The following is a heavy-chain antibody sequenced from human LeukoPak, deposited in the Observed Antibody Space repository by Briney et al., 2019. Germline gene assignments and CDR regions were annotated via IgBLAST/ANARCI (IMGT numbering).Heavy chain of an antibody. J-gene: IGHJ3*02. CDR3: ARDGGSYYFSAFDI. V-gene: IGHV4-59*01. CDR2: IYYSGST. D-gene: IGHD1-26*01. CDR1: GGSISSYY. Sequence: SETLSLTCTVSGGSISSYYWSWIRQPPGKGLEWIGYIYYSGSTNYNPSLKSRVTISVDTSKNQFSLKLSSVTAADTAVYYCARDGGSYYFSAFDIWGQGAMVTVSS.